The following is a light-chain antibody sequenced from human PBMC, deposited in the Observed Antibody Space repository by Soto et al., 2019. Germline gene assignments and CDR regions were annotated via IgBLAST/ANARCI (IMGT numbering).Light chain of an antibody. CDR3: QHYNNWPVT. CDR1: QSVSSN. V-gene: IGKV3-15*01. Sequence: DIVMTQSPATLSVSPGETATLSCRASQSVSSNLAWYQQKPGQAPRLLIYRASTRATGIPSKFSGSGSGTDFTLTITSLQSEDFAVYYCQHYNNWPVTFAQGTRLEIK. J-gene: IGKJ5*01. CDR2: RAS.